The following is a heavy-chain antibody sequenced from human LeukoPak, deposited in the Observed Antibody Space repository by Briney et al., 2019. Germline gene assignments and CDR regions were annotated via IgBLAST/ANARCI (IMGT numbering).Heavy chain of an antibody. CDR2: IYHRGNT. Sequence: SETLPLTCAVSGGSISSGGYSWSWIRQPPGKALEWIGYIYHRGNTYYSPSLKSRVTISVDRSKNQFSLKLNSVTAADTAVYYCARVGGDAFDIWGQGTMVTVSS. CDR1: GGSISSGGYS. V-gene: IGHV4-30-2*01. CDR3: ARVGGDAFDI. D-gene: IGHD3-10*01. J-gene: IGHJ3*02.